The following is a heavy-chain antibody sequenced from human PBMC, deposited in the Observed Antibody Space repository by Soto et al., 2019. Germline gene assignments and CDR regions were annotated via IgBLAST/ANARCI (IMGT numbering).Heavy chain of an antibody. CDR3: ARDGWFGDRKWGLNV. D-gene: IGHD3-10*01. CDR2: ISSSSSDT. J-gene: IGHJ6*02. Sequence: QVQLVESGGGLVKPGGSLRLSCAASGFSFSDYDMTWIRQAAGQGLECLSYISSSSSDTYYADSVKGRFTISRDNVKKSVYLQMNSLRGEDTAVYYCARDGWFGDRKWGLNVWGQGTTVTVSS. V-gene: IGHV3-11*05. CDR1: GFSFSDYD.